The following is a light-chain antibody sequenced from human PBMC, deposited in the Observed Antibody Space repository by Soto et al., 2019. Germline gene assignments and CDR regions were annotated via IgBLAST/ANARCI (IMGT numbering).Light chain of an antibody. CDR3: AAWDGSLNGWV. CDR1: ISNIGSNT. Sequence: QSVLTQAPSPSVTPGQRVTISCSGSISNIGSNTVSWYQQVTGTAPKLLIYSNDQRPSGVPDRFSVSKSGTSASLAIGGLQSEDEADYYCAAWDGSLNGWVFGGGTKLTVL. CDR2: SND. V-gene: IGLV1-44*01. J-gene: IGLJ2*01.